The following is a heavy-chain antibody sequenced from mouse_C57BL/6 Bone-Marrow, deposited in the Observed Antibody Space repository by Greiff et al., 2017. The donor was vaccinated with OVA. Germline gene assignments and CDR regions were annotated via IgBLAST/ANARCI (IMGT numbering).Heavy chain of an antibody. CDR1: GYTFTDYY. CDR2: SNPNNGGT. J-gene: IGHJ2*01. D-gene: IGHD1-1*01. Sequence: VQLQQSGPELVQPGASVKISCKASGYTFTDYYMNWVKQSHGKSLEWIGDSNPNNGGTSYNQKFKGTATLTVDKSSSPAYMELRSLTSEDAAVYYCARRLLRGFDYWGPGTTLTVSS. CDR3: ARRLLRGFDY. V-gene: IGHV1-26*01.